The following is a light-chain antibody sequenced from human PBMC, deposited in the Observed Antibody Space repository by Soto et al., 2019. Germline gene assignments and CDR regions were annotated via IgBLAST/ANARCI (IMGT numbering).Light chain of an antibody. J-gene: IGKJ5*01. CDR2: DAS. Sequence: EIVLTQSPATLSLSPGERATLSCRASQSISSYLAWFQQKPGQAPRLLIYDASNRATGIPARFSGSGSGTDFTLTITCLEAEDFAVYYCQQRSNWPITFGQGTRLEIK. CDR3: QQRSNWPIT. CDR1: QSISSY. V-gene: IGKV3-11*01.